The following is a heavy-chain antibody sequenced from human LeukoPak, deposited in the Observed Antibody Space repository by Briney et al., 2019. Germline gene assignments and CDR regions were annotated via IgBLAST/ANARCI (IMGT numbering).Heavy chain of an antibody. Sequence: GGSLRLSXAASGFTFSSYSMNWVGQAPGKGLEWVSSISSSSSYIYYADSVKGRFTISRDNAKNSLYLQMNSLRAEDTAVYYCARGGAMADFDYWGQGTLVTVSS. CDR2: ISSSSSYI. CDR3: ARGGAMADFDY. CDR1: GFTFSSYS. V-gene: IGHV3-21*01. J-gene: IGHJ4*02. D-gene: IGHD3-16*01.